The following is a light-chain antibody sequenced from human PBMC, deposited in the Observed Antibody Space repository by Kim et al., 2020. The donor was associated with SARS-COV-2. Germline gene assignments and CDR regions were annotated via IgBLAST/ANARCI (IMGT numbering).Light chain of an antibody. CDR1: NIGSKG. J-gene: IGLJ3*02. CDR2: YDS. V-gene: IGLV3-21*04. CDR3: HVWDSSSDHPV. Sequence: APGKTARITCGGNNIGSKGVHWYQQKPGQAPVLVIYYDSDRPSGIPERFSGSNSGNTATLTISRVEAGDEADYYCHVWDSSSDHPVFGGGTQLTVL.